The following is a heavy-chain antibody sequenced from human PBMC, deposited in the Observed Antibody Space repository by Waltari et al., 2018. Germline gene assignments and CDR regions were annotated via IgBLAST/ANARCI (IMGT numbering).Heavy chain of an antibody. D-gene: IGHD2-8*01. V-gene: IGHV3-23*01. CDR1: GFTFSSYA. J-gene: IGHJ4*02. CDR3: AKDCTNGVCYILYY. Sequence: EVQLLESGGGLVQPGGSLRLSCAASGFTFSSYAMSWVRQAPGKGLEWVSAISGSGCSTYYADSVKGRFTISRDNSKNTLYLQMNSLRAEDTAVYYCAKDCTNGVCYILYYWGQGTLVTVSS. CDR2: ISGSGCST.